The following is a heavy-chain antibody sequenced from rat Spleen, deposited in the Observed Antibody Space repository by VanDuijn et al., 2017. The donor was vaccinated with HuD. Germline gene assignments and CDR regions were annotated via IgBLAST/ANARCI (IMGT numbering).Heavy chain of an antibody. Sequence: EVQLVESGGGLVQPGGSLRLSCAASGFTFSNYYMAWVRQAPTKGLEWVAYISTGAGNTYYRDSVKGRFSISRDNAKSTLYLQMDSLRSEDTATYYCTTYGGLRNWFAYWGQGTLVTVSS. CDR2: ISTGAGNT. J-gene: IGHJ3*01. V-gene: IGHV5-27*01. D-gene: IGHD4-1*01. CDR1: GFTFSNYY. CDR3: TTYGGLRNWFAY.